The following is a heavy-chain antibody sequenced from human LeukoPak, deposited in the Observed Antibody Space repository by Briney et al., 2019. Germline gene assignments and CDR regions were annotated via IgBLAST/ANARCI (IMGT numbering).Heavy chain of an antibody. CDR1: GFTFSSYS. Sequence: GSLRLSCAASGFTFSSYSMNWVRQAPGKGLEWVSYISSSSSTIYYADSVKGRFTISRDNAKNSLYLQMNSLRAEDTAVYYCARVPRSNWNEYWGQGTLVTVSS. J-gene: IGHJ4*02. V-gene: IGHV3-48*04. CDR2: ISSSSSTI. CDR3: ARVPRSNWNEY. D-gene: IGHD1-1*01.